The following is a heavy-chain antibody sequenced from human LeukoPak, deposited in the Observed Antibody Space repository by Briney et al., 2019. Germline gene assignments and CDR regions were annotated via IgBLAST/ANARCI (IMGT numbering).Heavy chain of an antibody. CDR3: ARLRPPPPSWSSYYYYYYMDV. CDR1: GGSISSGSFY. V-gene: IGHV4-39*01. Sequence: SETLSLTCTVPGGSISSGSFYWGWIRQPPGKGLEWIGSIYYSGSTYYNPSLKSRVTISVDTSKNQFSLRLSSVNAADTAVYYCARLRPPPPSWSSYYYYYYMDVWGKGTTVTVSS. J-gene: IGHJ6*03. CDR2: IYYSGST. D-gene: IGHD6-13*01.